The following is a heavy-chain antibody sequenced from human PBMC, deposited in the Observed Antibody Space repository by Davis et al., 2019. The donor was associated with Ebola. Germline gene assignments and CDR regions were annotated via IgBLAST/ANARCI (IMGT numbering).Heavy chain of an antibody. Sequence: GESLKISCAASGFTFSSYAMSWVRQAPGKGLEWVSAISGSGGSTYYADSVKGRFTISRDNSKNTLYLQMNSLKTEDTAVYYCTSTYSSGRTHSGDYWGQGTLVTVSS. CDR1: GFTFSSYA. V-gene: IGHV3-23*01. CDR2: ISGSGGST. J-gene: IGHJ4*02. CDR3: TSTYSSGRTHSGDY. D-gene: IGHD6-19*01.